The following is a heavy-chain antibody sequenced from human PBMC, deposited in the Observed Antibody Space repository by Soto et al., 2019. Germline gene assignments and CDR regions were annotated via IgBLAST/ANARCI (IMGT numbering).Heavy chain of an antibody. Sequence: ASVKVSCKASGYTFTSYGIGWVRQAPGQGLEWMGWISAYNGNTNYAQKLQGRVTMTTDTSTSTAYMELSSVTAADTAVYYCARISVASRYMDVWGKGTTVTVSS. J-gene: IGHJ6*03. CDR2: ISAYNGNT. CDR1: GYTFTSYG. D-gene: IGHD5-12*01. V-gene: IGHV1-18*01. CDR3: ARISVASRYMDV.